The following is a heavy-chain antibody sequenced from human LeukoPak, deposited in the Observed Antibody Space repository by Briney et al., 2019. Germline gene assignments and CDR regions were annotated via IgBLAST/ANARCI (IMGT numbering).Heavy chain of an antibody. Sequence: PGGSLRLSCVASGFTLSNYAMNWVRQAPGKGLEWVSVINSGNTYYAHSVKGRFTISRDSFKNTLYLQMNSLRADDTAVYFCAKGYTSGWSEGYLDYGGQGTLVTVSS. CDR3: AKGYTSGWSEGYLDY. CDR2: INSGNT. CDR1: GFTLSNYA. V-gene: IGHV3-23*03. D-gene: IGHD6-19*01. J-gene: IGHJ4*02.